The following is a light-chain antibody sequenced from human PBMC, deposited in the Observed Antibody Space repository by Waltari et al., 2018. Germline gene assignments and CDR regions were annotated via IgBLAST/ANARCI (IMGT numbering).Light chain of an antibody. CDR2: DVN. J-gene: IGLJ3*02. CDR1: TSDIGKYNL. V-gene: IGLV2-23*02. CDR3: CSYAGSAISM. Sequence: QSALTQTASVSGSPGQAITISCSGTTSDIGKYNLVSWYPQHPGKAPTLIIYDVNKRPSGVSNRFAGSKSGNTAFLTISGLQSADEADYYCCSYAGSAISMFGGGTKVTVL.